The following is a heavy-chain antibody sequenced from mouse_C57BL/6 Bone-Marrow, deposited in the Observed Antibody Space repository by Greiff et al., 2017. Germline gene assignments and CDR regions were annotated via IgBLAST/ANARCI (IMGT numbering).Heavy chain of an antibody. D-gene: IGHD2-3*01. J-gene: IGHJ3*01. Sequence: QVQLQQSGAELAKPGASVKLSCKASGYTFTSYWMHWVKQRPGQGLEWIGYINPSSGYTKYNQKFKDKATLNADKSSSTAYMQLSSLTYEDSAVYYCARDGYYSAWFAYWGQGTLVTVSA. CDR2: INPSSGYT. CDR1: GYTFTSYW. V-gene: IGHV1-7*01. CDR3: ARDGYYSAWFAY.